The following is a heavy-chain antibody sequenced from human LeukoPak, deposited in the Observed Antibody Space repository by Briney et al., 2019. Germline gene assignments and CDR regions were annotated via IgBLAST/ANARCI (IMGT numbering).Heavy chain of an antibody. CDR3: ARSDYTSSLAYNWLDP. J-gene: IGHJ5*02. CDR2: IYYSGST. Sequence: SETLSLTCTVSGGSFTRYYWNWIRQPPGKGLEWIGYIYYSGSTNYNPSLKSRVTISLDTSKNQFSLKLNSVTAADTAVYYCARSDYTSSLAYNWLDPWGQGTLVTVSS. CDR1: GGSFTRYY. D-gene: IGHD6-13*01. V-gene: IGHV4-59*01.